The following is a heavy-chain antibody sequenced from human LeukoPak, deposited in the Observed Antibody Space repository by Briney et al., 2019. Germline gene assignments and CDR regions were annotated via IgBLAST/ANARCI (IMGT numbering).Heavy chain of an antibody. CDR3: TTGLHYYDSSGYYHDAFDI. CDR2: IKSKTDGGTT. D-gene: IGHD3-22*01. Sequence: PGGSLRLSCAASGFTFSSYSMNWVRQAPGKGLEWVGRIKSKTDGGTTDYAAPVKGRFTISRDDSKNTLYLQMNSLKTEDTAVYYCTTGLHYYDSSGYYHDAFDIWGQGTMVTVSS. CDR1: GFTFSSYS. J-gene: IGHJ3*02. V-gene: IGHV3-15*01.